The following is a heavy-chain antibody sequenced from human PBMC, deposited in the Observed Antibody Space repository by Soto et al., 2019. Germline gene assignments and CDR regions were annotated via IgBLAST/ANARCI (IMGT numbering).Heavy chain of an antibody. CDR3: ASRDPGTSVDY. CDR1: GGSISSSSYY. V-gene: IGHV4-39*07. Sequence: SETLSLTCTVSGGSISSSSYYWGWIRQPPGKGLEWIGEIYRTGSTNYNPSLKSRVTISLDKSENQFSLKVTSLTAADTAVYYCASRDPGTSVDYWGQGTLVTVSS. CDR2: IYRTGST. J-gene: IGHJ4*02. D-gene: IGHD1-7*01.